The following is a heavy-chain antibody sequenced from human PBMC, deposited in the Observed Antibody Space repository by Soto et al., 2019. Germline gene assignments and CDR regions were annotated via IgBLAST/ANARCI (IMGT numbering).Heavy chain of an antibody. CDR1: GFTFSSYA. CDR2: ISGSGGST. Sequence: GGSLRLSCAASGFTFSSYAMSWVRQAPGKGLEWVSAISGSGGSTYYADSVKGRFTISRDNSKNTLYLQMNSLRAEDTAVYYCDYYDFWSGYLSPRYYGMDVWGQGTTVTVSS. V-gene: IGHV3-23*01. D-gene: IGHD3-3*01. CDR3: DYYDFWSGYLSPRYYGMDV. J-gene: IGHJ6*02.